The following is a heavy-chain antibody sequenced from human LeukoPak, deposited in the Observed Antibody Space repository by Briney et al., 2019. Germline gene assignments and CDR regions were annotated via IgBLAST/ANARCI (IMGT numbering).Heavy chain of an antibody. J-gene: IGHJ5*02. CDR1: GGSISSYY. Sequence: SETLSLTCTVSGGSISSYYWSWIRQPPGKGLEWIGYIYYSGSTNYNPSLKSRVTMSVDTSKNQFSLKLSSVTAADTAVYYCARVWRFGELTWFDPWGQGTLVTVSS. D-gene: IGHD3-10*01. V-gene: IGHV4-59*12. CDR2: IYYSGST. CDR3: ARVWRFGELTWFDP.